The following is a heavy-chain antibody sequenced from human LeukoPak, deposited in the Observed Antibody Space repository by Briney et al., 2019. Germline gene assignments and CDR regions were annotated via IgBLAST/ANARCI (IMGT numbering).Heavy chain of an antibody. Sequence: GGSLRLSCAASGFTFSNYGMNWVRQAPGKGLEWVSAISGSGGSTYYADSVKGRFTISRDNSMDTLYLQMNSLRVEDTAVYYCAKDPHKYYYDTSGYYYYFDYWGQGTLVTVSS. CDR1: GFTFSNYG. CDR3: AKDPHKYYYDTSGYYYYFDY. J-gene: IGHJ4*02. V-gene: IGHV3-23*01. CDR2: ISGSGGST. D-gene: IGHD3-22*01.